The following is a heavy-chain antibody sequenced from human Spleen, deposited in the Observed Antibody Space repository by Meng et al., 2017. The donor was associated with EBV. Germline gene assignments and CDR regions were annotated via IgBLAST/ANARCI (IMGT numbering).Heavy chain of an antibody. CDR1: GFTFSSYC. D-gene: IGHD5-12*01. CDR3: AREGYSGYAEFDY. CDR2: ISSASTYI. Sequence: VQLVESGXXXXXPXXGXXLSCAASGFTFSSYCMSWVRPAPGKGLEWVSYISSASTYIHYADSVKRRFTISRDNANHSLSLQMTSLRVEDTAVYYWAREGYSGYAEFDYWGQGTLVTVSS. J-gene: IGHJ4*02. V-gene: IGHV3-21*02.